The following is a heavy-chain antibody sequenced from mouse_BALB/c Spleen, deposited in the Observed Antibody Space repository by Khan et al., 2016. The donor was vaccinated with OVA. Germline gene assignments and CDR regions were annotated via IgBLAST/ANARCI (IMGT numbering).Heavy chain of an antibody. V-gene: IGHV9-3-1*01. CDR2: INTYTGEP. D-gene: IGHD2-1*01. CDR1: GYTFTNYG. CDR3: ARVGNYWYFDV. J-gene: IGHJ1*01. Sequence: QIQLVQSGPELKKPGETVKISCKASGYTFTNYGMNWVKQAPGKGLKWMGWINTYTGEPTYGDDLKGRFAFSLETSASTAYLQINNLKNEDTATCFCARVGNYWYFDVWGAGTTVTVSS.